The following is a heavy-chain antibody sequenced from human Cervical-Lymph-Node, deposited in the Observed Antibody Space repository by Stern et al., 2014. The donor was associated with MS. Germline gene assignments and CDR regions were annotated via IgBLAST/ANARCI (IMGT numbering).Heavy chain of an antibody. J-gene: IGHJ4*02. V-gene: IGHV2-70*01. Sequence: QVTLRESGPALVKPTQTLTLTCTFSGFSLSASGMSVSWIRQPPGKALEWLVLIDWDDDKFYTTSLKTRLTVSKDTSKNQVVLTMTNMDPVDTANYYCARGRGYSYGWYYFDYWGQGTLITVSS. CDR3: ARGRGYSYGWYYFDY. CDR2: IDWDDDK. CDR1: GFSLSASGMS. D-gene: IGHD5-18*01.